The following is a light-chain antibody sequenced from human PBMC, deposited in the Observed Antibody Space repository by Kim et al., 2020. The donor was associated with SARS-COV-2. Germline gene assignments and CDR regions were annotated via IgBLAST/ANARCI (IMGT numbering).Light chain of an antibody. CDR2: AAS. J-gene: IGKJ1*01. CDR3: QQYDSSHWT. Sequence: SPGERANLSCRASHSVSAIYLAWHQQRPAQPPRLLIYAASGRASGIPDRFSGSGSGTDFTLTISRRGPEGSALYYCQQYDSSHWTFGQGTKAEI. CDR1: HSVSAIY. V-gene: IGKV3-20*01.